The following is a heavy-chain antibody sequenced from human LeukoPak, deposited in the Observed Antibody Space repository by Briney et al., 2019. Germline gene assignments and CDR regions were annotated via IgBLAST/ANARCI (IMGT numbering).Heavy chain of an antibody. CDR2: ISDSGDYT. CDR1: GFTFSTYA. V-gene: IGHV3-23*01. J-gene: IGHJ4*02. Sequence: PGGSLTLSCAASGFTFSTYAMSWVRQAPGQGLEWVSVISDSGDYTSYADSVRGRFTISRDNSRNTLYLQMISLRPEDTAVYYCAKDSSIGKYCTNGVCSPCDYWGQGTLVTVSS. CDR3: AKDSSIGKYCTNGVCSPCDY. D-gene: IGHD2-8*01.